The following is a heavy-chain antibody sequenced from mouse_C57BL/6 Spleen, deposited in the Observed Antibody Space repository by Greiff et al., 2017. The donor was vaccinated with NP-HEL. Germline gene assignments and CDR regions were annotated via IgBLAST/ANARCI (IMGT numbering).Heavy chain of an antibody. CDR3: ARGITTVVEDYAMDY. J-gene: IGHJ4*01. CDR2: INPSNGGT. CDR1: GYTFTSYW. D-gene: IGHD1-1*01. Sequence: VQLKQPGTELVKPGASVKLSCKASGYTFTSYWMHWVKQRPGQGLEWIGNINPSNGGTNYNETFKSKATLTVDKSSSTAYMQRSSLTSEDSAVYYGARGITTVVEDYAMDYWGQGTSVTVSS. V-gene: IGHV1-53*01.